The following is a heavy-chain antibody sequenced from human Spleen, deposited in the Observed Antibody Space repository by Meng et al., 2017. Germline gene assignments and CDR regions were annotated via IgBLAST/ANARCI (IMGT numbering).Heavy chain of an antibody. Sequence: GESLKISCAASGFTVSHNYMSWVRQAPGKGLEWVSVIYSGGNTYYADSVKGRFTISRDNAKNSLYLQMNSLRAEDTAVYYCARDRAFYSSGWPFDYWGQGTLVTVSS. CDR2: IYSGGNT. V-gene: IGHV3-66*01. CDR3: ARDRAFYSSGWPFDY. J-gene: IGHJ4*02. D-gene: IGHD6-19*01. CDR1: GFTVSHNY.